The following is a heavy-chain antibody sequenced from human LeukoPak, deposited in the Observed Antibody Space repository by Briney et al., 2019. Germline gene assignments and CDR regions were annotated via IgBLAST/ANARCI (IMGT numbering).Heavy chain of an antibody. CDR1: GGTFISYA. V-gene: IGHV1-69*05. J-gene: IGHJ4*02. CDR3: ARERSLGYCSGGSCYSGWNFDY. Sequence: GASVKVSCKASGGTFISYAISWVRQAPGQGLEWMGGIIPIFGTANYAQKFQGRVTITTDESTSTAYMELSSLRSEDTAVYYCARERSLGYCSGGSCYSGWNFDYWGQGTLVTVSS. D-gene: IGHD2-15*01. CDR2: IIPIFGTA.